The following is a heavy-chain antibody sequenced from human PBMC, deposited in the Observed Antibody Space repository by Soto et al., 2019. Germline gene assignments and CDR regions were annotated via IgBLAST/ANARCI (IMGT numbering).Heavy chain of an antibody. CDR1: GFTFSSYA. J-gene: IGHJ4*02. CDR2: ISYDGSNK. V-gene: IGHV3-30-3*01. Sequence: QVQLVESGGGVVQPGRSLRLSCAASGFTFSSYAMHWVRQAPGKGLEWVAVISYDGSNKYYADSVKGRFTISRDNSKNTLYLQMNSLRAEDTAVYYCVREDILGVRSFDYWGQGTLVTVSS. CDR3: VREDILGVRSFDY. D-gene: IGHD3-9*01.